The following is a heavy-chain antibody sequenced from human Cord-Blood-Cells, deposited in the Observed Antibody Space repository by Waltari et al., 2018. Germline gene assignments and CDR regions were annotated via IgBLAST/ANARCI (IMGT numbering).Heavy chain of an antibody. CDR1: GLPASSTH. D-gene: IGHD1-1*01. CDR2: IYSGGST. J-gene: IGHJ4*02. V-gene: IGHV3-53*01. Sequence: EVQLVESGGGLIQPGGSLRLSCAAYGLPASSTHMSWVRQAPGKGLEWVSVIYSGGSTYYADSVKGRFTISRDNSKNTLYLQMNSLRAEDTAVYYCARGEYNWNDGGVYWGQGTLVTVSS. CDR3: ARGEYNWNDGGVY.